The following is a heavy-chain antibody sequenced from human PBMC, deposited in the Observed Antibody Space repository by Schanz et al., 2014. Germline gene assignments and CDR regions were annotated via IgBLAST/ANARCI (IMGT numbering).Heavy chain of an antibody. CDR3: VREESYYGAGSYRY. J-gene: IGHJ4*02. D-gene: IGHD3-10*01. CDR2: ISDRGDGT. CDR1: GFTFTTFA. V-gene: IGHV3-23*01. Sequence: EQVLESGGGFVQPGGSLRLSCATSGFTFTTFAMTWVRQAPGKGLEWVSGISDRGDGTNYGDSVRGRFAISRDDAQNSVYLQMNSLRAEDTSVYHCVREESYYGAGSYRYWGPGTLVTVSS.